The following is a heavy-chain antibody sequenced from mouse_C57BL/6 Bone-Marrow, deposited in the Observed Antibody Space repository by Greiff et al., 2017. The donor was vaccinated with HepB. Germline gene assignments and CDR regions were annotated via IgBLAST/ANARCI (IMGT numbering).Heavy chain of an antibody. Sequence: VQLQQPGAELVKPGASVKVSCKASGYTFTSYWMHWVKQRPGQGLEWIGRINPSDSDTNYNQKFKGKATLTVDKSSSTAYMQLSSLTSEDSAFYYCAMEIYYEGGRDYWGQGTTLTVSS. CDR2: INPSDSDT. D-gene: IGHD1-1*01. CDR3: AMEIYYEGGRDY. J-gene: IGHJ2*01. CDR1: GYTFTSYW. V-gene: IGHV1-74*01.